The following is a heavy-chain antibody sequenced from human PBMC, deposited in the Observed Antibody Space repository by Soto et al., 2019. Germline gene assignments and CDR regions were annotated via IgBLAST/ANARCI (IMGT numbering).Heavy chain of an antibody. Sequence: QLQLQESGPGLVKPSETLSLSCTVSGGSISSTSYYWGWIRQPPGKGLEWIGSVDNTGTTYYNPSLKSRVTISVDTSESHFSLRLSSVTAADTAVYYCARHDVEFSVSSAFNYWGQGSLVTVSS. CDR2: VDNTGTT. J-gene: IGHJ4*02. CDR1: GGSISSTSYY. V-gene: IGHV4-39*01. CDR3: ARHDVEFSVSSAFNY. D-gene: IGHD6-6*01.